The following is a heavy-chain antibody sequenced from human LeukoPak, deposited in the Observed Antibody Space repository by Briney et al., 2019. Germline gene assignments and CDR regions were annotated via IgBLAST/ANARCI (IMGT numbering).Heavy chain of an antibody. Sequence: GGSLRLSCAASGFTFSSYGMHWVRQAPGKGLEWVAVIWYDGSNKYYADSVRGRSTISRDNSKNTLYLQMNSLRAEDTAVYYCARETLGSFDYWGQGTLVTVSS. D-gene: IGHD2/OR15-2a*01. CDR3: ARETLGSFDY. J-gene: IGHJ4*02. V-gene: IGHV3-33*01. CDR2: IWYDGSNK. CDR1: GFTFSSYG.